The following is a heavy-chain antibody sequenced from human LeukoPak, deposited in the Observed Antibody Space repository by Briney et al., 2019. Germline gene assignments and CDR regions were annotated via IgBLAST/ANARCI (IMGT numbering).Heavy chain of an antibody. J-gene: IGHJ4*02. CDR2: IYTSEST. Sequence: PSETLSLTCTVSGGSISSYYWSWIRQPAGKGLEWIGRIYTSESTNYNPSLKGRVTISVDTSRNQFSLKLSSVTAADTAVYYCARGLWFGDENPPYFDYWGQGILVTVSS. CDR3: ARGLWFGDENPPYFDY. CDR1: GGSISSYY. V-gene: IGHV4-4*07. D-gene: IGHD3-10*01.